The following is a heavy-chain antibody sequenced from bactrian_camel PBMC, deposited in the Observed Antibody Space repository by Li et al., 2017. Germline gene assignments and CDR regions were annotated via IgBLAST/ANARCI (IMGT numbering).Heavy chain of an antibody. Sequence: HVQLVESGGGSVQAGGSLRLSCVLSGWIYGSYCFGWFRQAPGQEREGVAIITEGRNIRYADSAKGRFTISKDNAKNTLDLQMDHLEPEDTGMYYCAADLASAAYCFSSGRIAWGQGTQVTVS. CDR2: ITEGRNI. D-gene: IGHD3*01. CDR3: AADLASAAYCFSSGRIA. J-gene: IGHJ6*01. CDR1: GWIYGSYC. V-gene: IGHV3S53*01.